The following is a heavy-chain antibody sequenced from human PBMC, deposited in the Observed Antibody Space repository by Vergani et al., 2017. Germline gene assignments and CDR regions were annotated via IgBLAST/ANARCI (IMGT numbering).Heavy chain of an antibody. CDR3: AKDYSSGWSGGWFDP. CDR2: ISWNSGSI. J-gene: IGHJ5*02. Sequence: EVQLVESGGGLVQPGRSLRLSCAASGFTFDDYAMHWVRQAPGKGLEWVSGISWNSGSIGYADSVKGRFTISRDNAKNSLYLQMNSLRAEDTALYYCAKDYSSGWSGGWFDPWGQGTLVTVSS. D-gene: IGHD6-19*01. CDR1: GFTFDDYA. V-gene: IGHV3-9*01.